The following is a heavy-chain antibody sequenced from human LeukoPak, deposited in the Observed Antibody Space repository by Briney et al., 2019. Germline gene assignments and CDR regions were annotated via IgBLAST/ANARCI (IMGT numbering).Heavy chain of an antibody. V-gene: IGHV3-23*01. D-gene: IGHD3-10*01. CDR1: GFTFSSYA. CDR2: ISGSGGST. J-gene: IGHJ4*02. Sequence: GASLRLSCAASGFTFSSYAMSWVRQAPGKGLEWVSAISGSGGSTYYADSVKGRFVISRDNSKNTLYLQMNSLGAEDTALYYCAKDTESITMVRGAIGYWGQGTLVTVSS. CDR3: AKDTESITMVRGAIGY.